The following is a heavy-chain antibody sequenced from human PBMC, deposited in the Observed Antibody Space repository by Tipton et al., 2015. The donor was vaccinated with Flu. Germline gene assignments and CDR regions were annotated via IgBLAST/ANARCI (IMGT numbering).Heavy chain of an antibody. V-gene: IGHV1-46*01. J-gene: IGHJ4*02. D-gene: IGHD3-10*01. CDR2: IYPSGGGT. Sequence: QLVQSGAEVKKPGASVRISCTASGYTFTNYNMHWVRQAPGQGHEWMGIIYPSGGGTTYAQRFQGRVTLTRDKSTSTVYMELSSLRSADTAFYYCARDRGFGAYTFDYWGQGTLVTVAS. CDR1: GYTFTNYN. CDR3: ARDRGFGAYTFDY.